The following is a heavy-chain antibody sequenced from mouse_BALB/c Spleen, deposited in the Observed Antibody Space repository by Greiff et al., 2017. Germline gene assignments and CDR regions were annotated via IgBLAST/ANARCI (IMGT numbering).Heavy chain of an antibody. CDR3: AKPPIYDGLDV. Sequence: QVQLQQSGAELAKPGASVKMSCKASGYTFTSYWMHWVKQRPGQGLEWIGYINPSTGYTEYNQKFKDKATLTADKSSSTAYMQLSSLTSEDSAVYYCAKPPIYDGLDVWGAGTTVTVSS. V-gene: IGHV1-7*01. CDR1: GYTFTSYW. J-gene: IGHJ1*01. CDR2: INPSTGYT. D-gene: IGHD2-3*01.